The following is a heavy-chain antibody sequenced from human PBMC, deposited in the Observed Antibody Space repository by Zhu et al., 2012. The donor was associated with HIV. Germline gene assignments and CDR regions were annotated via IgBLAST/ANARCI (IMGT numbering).Heavy chain of an antibody. CDR2: LFYSGST. V-gene: IGHV4-30-4*01. J-gene: IGHJ3*02. CDR3: ARLLWFGERAFDI. D-gene: IGHD3-10*01. CDR1: GGSIDSGDYY. Sequence: QVQLQESGPGLVKPSQTLSLTCSVSGGSIDSGDYYWSWIRQPPGKGLEWIGYLFYSGSTYYNPSLKSRVIISVDTSKNQFSLNLSSVTAADTAVYYCARLLWFGERAFDIWGQGTMVTVSS.